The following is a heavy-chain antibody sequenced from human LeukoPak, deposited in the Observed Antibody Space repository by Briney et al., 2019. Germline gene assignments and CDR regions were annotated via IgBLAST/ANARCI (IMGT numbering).Heavy chain of an antibody. CDR3: ARRTYYYGSGSYPP. D-gene: IGHD3-10*01. V-gene: IGHV4-34*01. Sequence: PSETLSLTCAVYGGSFSGYYWSWIRQPPGKGLEWIGEINHSGSTNYNPSLKSRVTISVDTSKNQFSLKLSSVTAADTAVYYCARRTYYYGSGSYPPWGQGTLVTVSS. CDR1: GGSFSGYY. J-gene: IGHJ5*02. CDR2: INHSGST.